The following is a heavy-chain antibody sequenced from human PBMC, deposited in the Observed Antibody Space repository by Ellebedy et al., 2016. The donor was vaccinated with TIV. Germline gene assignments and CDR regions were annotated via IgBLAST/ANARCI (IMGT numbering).Heavy chain of an antibody. CDR2: IYYSGST. CDR3: ASSEAGTLVY. CDR1: GGSISSSSYY. Sequence: SETLSLXCTVSGGSISSSSYYWGWIRQPPGKGLEWIGSIYYSGSTYYNPSLKSRVTISVDTSKNQFSLKLSSVTAADTAVYYCASSEAGTLVYWGQGTLVTVSS. J-gene: IGHJ4*02. D-gene: IGHD6-13*01. V-gene: IGHV4-39*07.